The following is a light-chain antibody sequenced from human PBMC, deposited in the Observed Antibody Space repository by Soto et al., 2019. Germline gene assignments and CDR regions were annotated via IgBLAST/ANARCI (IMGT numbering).Light chain of an antibody. J-gene: IGKJ5*01. CDR2: AAS. Sequence: IVLTQSPGTLSLSPGERATLSCRASQSVSSSFLAWYQQRPGQAPRLLIYAASNTAPGIPDRFSGSGSGTDFTLTISRLEPEDFAVYYCQQYGSPITFGQGTRLEIK. CDR1: QSVSSSF. V-gene: IGKV3-20*01. CDR3: QQYGSPIT.